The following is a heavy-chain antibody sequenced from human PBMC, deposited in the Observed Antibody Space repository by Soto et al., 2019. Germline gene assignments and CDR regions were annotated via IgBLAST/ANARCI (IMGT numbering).Heavy chain of an antibody. Sequence: PSQTLSLTCAISGDSVSSNSAAWNWIRLSPSRGLEWLARTYYRSRWYNDYAVSMRSRITVNPDTSKNQFSLQLTSVPPEDTAVYYCAGTTSHQWYYMDVWGKGTTVTVSS. J-gene: IGHJ6*03. V-gene: IGHV6-1*01. CDR1: GDSVSSNSAA. D-gene: IGHD1-7*01. CDR3: AGTTSHQWYYMDV. CDR2: TYYRSRWYN.